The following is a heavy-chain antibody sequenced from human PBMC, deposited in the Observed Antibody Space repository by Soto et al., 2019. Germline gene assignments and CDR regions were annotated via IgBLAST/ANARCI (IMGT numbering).Heavy chain of an antibody. CDR2: ISGSGGST. V-gene: IGHV3-23*01. J-gene: IGHJ4*02. CDR3: TRDHLELRLPFDY. Sequence: EVQLLESGGGLVQPGGSLRLSCAASGFTFSSYAMSWVRQAPGKGLEWVSAISGSGGSTYYADSVKGRFTISRDNSKNTLYLKMNSLRAEDTAVYYCTRDHLELRLPFDYWGQGTLVTVSS. D-gene: IGHD1-7*01. CDR1: GFTFSSYA.